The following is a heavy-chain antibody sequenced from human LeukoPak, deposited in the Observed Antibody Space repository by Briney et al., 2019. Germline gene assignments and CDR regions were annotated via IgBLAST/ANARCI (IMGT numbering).Heavy chain of an antibody. CDR2: INHSGST. J-gene: IGHJ6*02. Sequence: PSETLSLTCAVYGGSFSGYYWSWIRQPPGKGLEWIGEINHSGSTNYNPSLKSRVTISVDTSKNQFSLKLSSVTAADTAVYYCARGGTMVRGIWVYYYGMDVWGQGTTVTVSS. D-gene: IGHD3-10*01. CDR3: ARGGTMVRGIWVYYYGMDV. V-gene: IGHV4-34*01. CDR1: GGSFSGYY.